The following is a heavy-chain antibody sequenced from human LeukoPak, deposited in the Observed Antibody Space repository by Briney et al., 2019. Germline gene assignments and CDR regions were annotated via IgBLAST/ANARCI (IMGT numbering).Heavy chain of an antibody. J-gene: IGHJ5*02. V-gene: IGHV5-51*01. CDR3: ARLTYGSGRTNWFDP. CDR2: IYPGDSDT. Sequence: GESLKISCEGSGYSFTSYWIGWVRQMPGKGLEWMGIIYPGDSDTRYSPSFQGQVTISADKSISTAYLQWSSLKASDTAMYYCARLTYGSGRTNWFDPWGQGTLVTVSS. D-gene: IGHD3-10*01. CDR1: GYSFTSYW.